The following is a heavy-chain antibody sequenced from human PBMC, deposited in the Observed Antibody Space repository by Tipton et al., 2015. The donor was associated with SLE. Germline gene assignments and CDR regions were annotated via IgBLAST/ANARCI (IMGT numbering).Heavy chain of an antibody. V-gene: IGHV3-23*01. J-gene: IGHJ3*02. D-gene: IGHD1-26*01. CDR2: ISGSGGST. CDR1: GFTFSSYA. CDR3: AKRSGSFDAFDI. Sequence: GSLRLSCAAPGFTFSSYAMSWVRQAPGKGLEWVSAISGSGGSTYYADSVKGRFTISRDNSKSTLYLQMNSLRAEDTAVYYCAKRSGSFDAFDIWGQGTMVTVSS.